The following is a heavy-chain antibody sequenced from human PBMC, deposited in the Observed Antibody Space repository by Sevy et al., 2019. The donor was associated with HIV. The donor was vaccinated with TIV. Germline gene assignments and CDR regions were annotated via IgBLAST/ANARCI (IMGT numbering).Heavy chain of an antibody. CDR1: GGSISSGSYY. J-gene: IGHJ5*02. CDR2: IYTTGST. CDR3: AREGSTWAGWFDP. Sequence: SETLSLTCTVSGGSISSGSYYWSWIRQPAGKGLEWIGRIYTTGSTIYNPSLKSRVTISVDTSKNQFSLKLSSVTAADTAVYYCAREGSTWAGWFDPWGQGTLVTVSS. D-gene: IGHD6-13*01. V-gene: IGHV4-61*02.